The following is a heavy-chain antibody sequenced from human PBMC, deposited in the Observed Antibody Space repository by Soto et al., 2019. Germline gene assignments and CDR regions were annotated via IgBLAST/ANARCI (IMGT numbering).Heavy chain of an antibody. CDR2: INAGNGNT. CDR3: ARDKITAILDY. Sequence: QVQLVHSGTEEEKAGASVKVSCKASGYTFTTYDMHWVRQAPGQRLEWMGWINAGNGNTKYSQKFQDRVTITRDTSASTAYMELSSLRSEDTAVYSCARDKITAILDYWGQGTLVTVSS. J-gene: IGHJ4*02. V-gene: IGHV1-3*05. D-gene: IGHD1-20*01. CDR1: GYTFTTYD.